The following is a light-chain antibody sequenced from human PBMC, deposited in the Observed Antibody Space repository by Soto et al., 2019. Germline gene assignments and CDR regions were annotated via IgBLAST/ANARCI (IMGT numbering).Light chain of an antibody. CDR2: YAS. V-gene: IGKV1-33*01. CDR3: QHFDTLPLP. J-gene: IGKJ4*01. Sequence: DIQMTQSPSSLSASVGDRVTITCQASQDISNFLNWYQHKPGKAPKLLIYYASNLETGVPSRFSGSGSGTDFTFTISSLQAEDIATYYCQHFDTLPLPFGGGTKVEIE. CDR1: QDISNF.